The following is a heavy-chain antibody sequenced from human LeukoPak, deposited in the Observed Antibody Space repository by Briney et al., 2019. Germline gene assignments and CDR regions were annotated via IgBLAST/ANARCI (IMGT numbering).Heavy chain of an antibody. CDR3: AKGGSRRFFDWLLSPDY. Sequence: GGSLRLSCAASGFTFSNYAMNWVRQTQGKGLEWVSSISGSGISTYYADSVKGRSTMSRDNSRTTLFLQMNGLRAEDTAIYYCAKGGSRRFFDWLLSPDYWGQGTLVTVSS. CDR1: GFTFSNYA. V-gene: IGHV3-23*01. J-gene: IGHJ4*02. CDR2: ISGSGIST. D-gene: IGHD3-9*01.